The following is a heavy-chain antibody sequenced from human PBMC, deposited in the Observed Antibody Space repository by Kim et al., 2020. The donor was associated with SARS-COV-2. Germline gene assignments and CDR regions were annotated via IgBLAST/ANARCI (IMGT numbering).Heavy chain of an antibody. CDR3: ARGLFGSSFRRFGDFYFDY. V-gene: IGHV4-59*01. Sequence: SETLSLTCTVSGGSISTYYWSWIRQPPGKGLEWIGYIYYSGTTYYNPSLKSRVTISLETSKNQFSLKLNSVTAADTAVYYCARGLFGSSFRRFGDFYFDYWGQGTLVTVSS. CDR1: GGSISTYY. J-gene: IGHJ4*02. D-gene: IGHD3-10*01. CDR2: IYYSGTT.